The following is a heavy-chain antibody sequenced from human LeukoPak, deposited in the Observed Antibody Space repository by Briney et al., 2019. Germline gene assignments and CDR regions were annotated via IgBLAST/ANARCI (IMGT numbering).Heavy chain of an antibody. CDR3: AKDQGGAATWDYYYGMDV. CDR2: ISGSGGST. CDR1: GFTFSSYA. V-gene: IGHV3-23*01. J-gene: IGHJ6*02. D-gene: IGHD5-12*01. Sequence: GGSLRLPCAASGFTFSSYAMSWVRQAPGKGLEWVSAISGSGGSTYYAGSVKGRFTISRDNSKNTLYLQMNSLRAEDTAVYYCAKDQGGAATWDYYYGMDVWGQGTTVTVSS.